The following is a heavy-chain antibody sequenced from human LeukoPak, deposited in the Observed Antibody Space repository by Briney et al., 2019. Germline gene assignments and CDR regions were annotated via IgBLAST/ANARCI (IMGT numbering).Heavy chain of an antibody. D-gene: IGHD3-9*01. CDR3: AKMGDILTGYYDY. Sequence: GGSLRLSCAASGFTFSRYWMSWVRQAPGKGLEWVANIKQDGSEKYYVDSVKGRFTISRDNSKNTLYLQMNTLRAEDTAIYYCAKMGDILTGYYDYWGQGTLVTVSS. CDR2: IKQDGSEK. CDR1: GFTFSRYW. J-gene: IGHJ4*02. V-gene: IGHV3-7*03.